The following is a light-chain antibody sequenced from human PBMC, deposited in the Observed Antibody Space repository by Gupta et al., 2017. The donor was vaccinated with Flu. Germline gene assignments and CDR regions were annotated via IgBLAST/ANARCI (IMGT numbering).Light chain of an antibody. CDR3: SAQAGRVTWV. CDR1: SNDVGGSNR. J-gene: IGLJ1*01. CDR2: DVT. Sequence: QSASTQARSVSGSPGQSVTISCTGSSNDVGGSNRVSWYQQRPGKAPKLILYDVTERPSGVPDRFSGSMSGNTASLTISGLQADDEADYYCSAQAGRVTWVFGTGTTVTVL. V-gene: IGLV2-11*01.